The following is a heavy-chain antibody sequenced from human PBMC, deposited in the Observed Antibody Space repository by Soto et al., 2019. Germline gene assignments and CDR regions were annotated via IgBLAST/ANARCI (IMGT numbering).Heavy chain of an antibody. CDR3: ASGGAGSGPFTWELPDH. J-gene: IGHJ4*02. D-gene: IGHD1-26*01. CDR1: GNTFTYRY. V-gene: IGHV1-45*02. Sequence: QMQLVQSGAEVKKTGSSVTVSCKALGNTFTYRYLHWVRQAPGQALEWMGWITPFSGDVHYAQKFQGRVTITRDRSINTAYVQMSSLRSEATAMYVCASGGAGSGPFTWELPDHWGQGTLVTVSS. CDR2: ITPFSGDV.